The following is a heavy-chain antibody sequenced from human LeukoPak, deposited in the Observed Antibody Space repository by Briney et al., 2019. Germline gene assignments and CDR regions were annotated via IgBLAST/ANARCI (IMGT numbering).Heavy chain of an antibody. CDR2: ISGSGGIT. Sequence: PGGSLRLSCAPSGFTFSHYWMSWVRQAPGKGLEWVSGISGSGGITHYADSVRGRFTISRDNSKNTLYLQMNSLRAEDTAVYYCAKDPTDFDSSGQTYFDYWGQGSLVTVSS. D-gene: IGHD3-22*01. CDR3: AKDPTDFDSSGQTYFDY. V-gene: IGHV3-23*01. J-gene: IGHJ4*02. CDR1: GFTFSHYW.